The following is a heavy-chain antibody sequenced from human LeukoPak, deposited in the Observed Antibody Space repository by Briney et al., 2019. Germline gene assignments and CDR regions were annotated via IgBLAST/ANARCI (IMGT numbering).Heavy chain of an antibody. J-gene: IGHJ4*02. D-gene: IGHD4-11*01. CDR2: SYYSGST. CDR1: GGSISSYY. Sequence: PSETLSLTCTVSGGSISSYYWSWIRQPPGKGLEWIGYSYYSGSTNYNPSLKSRVTISVDTSKNQFSLKLSSVTAADTAVYYCARHLITVTSGALDYWGQGTLVTVSS. V-gene: IGHV4-59*08. CDR3: ARHLITVTSGALDY.